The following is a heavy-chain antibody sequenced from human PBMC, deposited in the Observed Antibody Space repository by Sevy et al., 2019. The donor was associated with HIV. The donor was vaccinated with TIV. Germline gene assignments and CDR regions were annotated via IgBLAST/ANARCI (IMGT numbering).Heavy chain of an antibody. CDR3: AMDRDDYASGRRHPYYYYHGMDV. Sequence: GGSLRLSCVGSGFTFRDDFMTWVRQAPGKGLEWVSSISSRSSFTYYADSVKGRFTISSDNAQNSMFLQMNSVRPEDTAVYYCAMDRDDYASGRRHPYYYYHGMDVWGQGTTVTVSS. CDR2: ISSRSSFT. CDR1: GFTFRDDF. D-gene: IGHD3-10*01. V-gene: IGHV3-21*01. J-gene: IGHJ6*02.